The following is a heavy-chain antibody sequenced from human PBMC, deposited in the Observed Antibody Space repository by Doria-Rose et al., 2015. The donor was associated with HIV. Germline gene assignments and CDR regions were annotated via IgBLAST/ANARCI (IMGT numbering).Heavy chain of an antibody. CDR2: IFSDDER. Sequence: QWGPVLMKPTETLTLTCTVSGVSLSSPGMGVSWIRQPPGKALEWLANIFSDDERSYKTSLKSRLTISRGTSKSQVVLTMTDMDPVDTATYYCARIKSSRWYHKYYFDFWGQGTLVIVSA. J-gene: IGHJ4*02. CDR3: ARIKSSRWYHKYYFDF. CDR1: GVSLSSPGMG. V-gene: IGHV2-26*01. D-gene: IGHD6-13*01.